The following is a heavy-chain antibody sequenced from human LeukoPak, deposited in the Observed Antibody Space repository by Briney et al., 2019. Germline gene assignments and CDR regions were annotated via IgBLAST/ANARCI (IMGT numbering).Heavy chain of an antibody. CDR3: ARDPGYLQSDY. D-gene: IGHD4-11*01. Sequence: GASVKVSCKASGYTFTGYWVHWVRQAPGQGLEWMGCMHPNSGVTGYAQRFQGRVTMTRGTSISTAYMDLSSLRSDDTAVYYCARDPGYLQSDYWGQGTLVTVPS. CDR2: MHPNSGVT. J-gene: IGHJ4*02. CDR1: GYTFTGYW. V-gene: IGHV1-2*02.